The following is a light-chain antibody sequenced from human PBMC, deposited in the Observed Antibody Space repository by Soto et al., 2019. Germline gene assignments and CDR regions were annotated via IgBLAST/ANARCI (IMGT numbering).Light chain of an antibody. CDR2: GAS. CDR3: QQSYNTPPEIT. CDR1: QSISNY. Sequence: DIQMTQNPSSLSASVGDRVTITCRASQSISNYLNWYQQKPGKAPKLLIYGASSLQSGVPSRFSGSGSGTDFSLTISGLQPEDFSTYFCQQSYNTPPEITFGQRTLPEVK. J-gene: IGKJ5*01. V-gene: IGKV1-39*01.